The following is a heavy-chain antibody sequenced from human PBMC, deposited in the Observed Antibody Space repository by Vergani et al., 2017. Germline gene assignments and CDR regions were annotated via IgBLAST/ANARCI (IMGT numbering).Heavy chain of an antibody. D-gene: IGHD6-19*01. CDR3: AKGSVAGIY. Sequence: QVQLQESGPGLVKPSQTLSLTCTVSGGSISSGSYYWSWIRQPAGKGLEWIGRIYTSGSTNYNPSLKSRVTISVDTSKNQFSLKLSSVTAADTAVYYYAKGSVAGIYWGQGTLVTVSS. J-gene: IGHJ4*02. V-gene: IGHV4-61*02. CDR1: GGSISSGSYY. CDR2: IYTSGST.